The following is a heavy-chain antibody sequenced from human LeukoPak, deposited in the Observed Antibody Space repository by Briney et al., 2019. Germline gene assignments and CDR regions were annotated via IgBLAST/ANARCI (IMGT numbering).Heavy chain of an antibody. CDR1: GFTFNRCW. J-gene: IGHJ1*01. V-gene: IGHV3-7*01. D-gene: IGHD2-21*02. Sequence: GGSLRLSSVVSGFTFNRCWMNWVRQAPGKGLEWVAHINPDGRDTYYVDSVKGRFTISRDNAQNSMYLQMNSLRVEDTAVYYCTSWGDTTAEYFQRWGQGTLVTVSS. CDR2: INPDGRDT. CDR3: TSWGDTTAEYFQR.